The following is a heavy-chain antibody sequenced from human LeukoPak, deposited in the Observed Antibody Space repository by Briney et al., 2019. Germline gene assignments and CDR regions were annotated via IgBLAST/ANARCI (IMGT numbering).Heavy chain of an antibody. D-gene: IGHD3-22*01. V-gene: IGHV3-53*01. CDR1: GFTVSSNY. CDR3: ARLDDSSERRFDP. J-gene: IGHJ5*02. Sequence: GGSLRLSCAASGFTVSSNYMSWVRQAPGKGLEWVSVIYSGGSTYYADSVKGRFTISRDNSKNTLYLQMNSLRAEDTAVYYCARLDDSSERRFDPWGQGTLVTVSS. CDR2: IYSGGST.